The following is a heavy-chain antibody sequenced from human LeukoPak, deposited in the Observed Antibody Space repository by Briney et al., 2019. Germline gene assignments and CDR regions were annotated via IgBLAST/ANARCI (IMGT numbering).Heavy chain of an antibody. Sequence: PGGSLRLSCAASGFTFDDYAMHWVRQAPGKGLEWVSGISWNSGSIGYADSVKGRFTITRDNAKNSLYLQMNSLRAEDTALYYCANDDTVVLGYGMDVWGQGTTVTVSS. CDR3: ANDDTVVLGYGMDV. CDR1: GFTFDDYA. D-gene: IGHD4-23*01. V-gene: IGHV3-9*01. CDR2: ISWNSGSI. J-gene: IGHJ6*02.